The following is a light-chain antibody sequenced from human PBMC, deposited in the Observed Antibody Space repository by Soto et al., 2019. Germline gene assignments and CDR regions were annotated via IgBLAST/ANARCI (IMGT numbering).Light chain of an antibody. V-gene: IGLV4-69*01. CDR3: QTWGTGIWV. CDR1: SGHSSYA. J-gene: IGLJ3*02. Sequence: QAVLTQPPSASASLGASVKFTCTLSSGHSSYAIAWHQQQPEKGPRFLMKLNSDGSHSKGDGIPDRFSGSSSGAERYLTISSLQSEDEADYYCQTWGTGIWVFGGGTKLTVL. CDR2: LNSDGSH.